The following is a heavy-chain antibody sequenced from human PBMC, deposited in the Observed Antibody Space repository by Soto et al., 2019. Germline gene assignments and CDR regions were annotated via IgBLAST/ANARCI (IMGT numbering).Heavy chain of an antibody. J-gene: IGHJ4*02. CDR2: ISYDGNNK. D-gene: IGHD5-12*01. CDR1: GFTCSSYD. Sequence: QVQLVESGGGVVQPGRSLRLSCVASGFTCSSYDMHWVRQAPGKGLEWVATISYDGNNKQYADSVKGRFTISRDNSKNSLSLQTDSLRAQDTAVYYCAKDLHRDGYNPNFWGQGILVTVSS. V-gene: IGHV3-30*18. CDR3: AKDLHRDGYNPNF.